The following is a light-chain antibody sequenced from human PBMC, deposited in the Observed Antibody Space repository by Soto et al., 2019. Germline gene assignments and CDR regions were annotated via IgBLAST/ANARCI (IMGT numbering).Light chain of an antibody. CDR3: QQYHNWPPQYT. V-gene: IGKV3-15*01. J-gene: IGKJ2*01. CDR1: QTVASN. CDR2: GSS. Sequence: EIVMTQSPATLSVSPGERATLSCRASQTVASNLAWYQQKPGQAPGLLIHGSSTRATGVPARFSGSGSGTEFTLTISSLQSEDFAVYYCQQYHNWPPQYTFGQGTKLQI.